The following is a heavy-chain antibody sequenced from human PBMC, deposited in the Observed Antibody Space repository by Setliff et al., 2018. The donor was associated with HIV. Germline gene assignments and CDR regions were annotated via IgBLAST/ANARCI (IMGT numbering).Heavy chain of an antibody. Sequence: QTGGSLRLSCAATGFTFGSYVLHWVRQAPGKGLEWVAVMSIHGNVIIYADSVEGRFTISRDNSRNRLFLQMNSLRAEDTAVYYCAKTSNTGYLFCSDYWGQGTLVTVSS. CDR2: MSIHGNVI. J-gene: IGHJ4*02. D-gene: IGHD3-9*01. CDR1: GFTFGSYV. V-gene: IGHV3-30*18. CDR3: AKTSNTGYLFCSDY.